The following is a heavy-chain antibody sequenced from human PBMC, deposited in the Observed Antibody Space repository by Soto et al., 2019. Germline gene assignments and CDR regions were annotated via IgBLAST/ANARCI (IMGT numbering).Heavy chain of an antibody. Sequence: GGSLRLSCAASGFTFSSYAISWVRQAPGKGLEWVSTISGSGGSTYYADSVKGRFTISRDNSKNTLYLQMNSLRAEDTAVYYCAKDVDGYSSSWFDYWGQGTLVTVSS. CDR3: AKDVDGYSSSWFDY. D-gene: IGHD6-13*01. CDR2: ISGSGGST. CDR1: GFTFSSYA. V-gene: IGHV3-23*01. J-gene: IGHJ4*02.